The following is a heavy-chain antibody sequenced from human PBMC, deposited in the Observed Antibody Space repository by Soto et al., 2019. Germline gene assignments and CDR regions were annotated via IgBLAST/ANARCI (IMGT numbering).Heavy chain of an antibody. J-gene: IGHJ6*02. Sequence: PGGSLRLSCAASGFTFINAWMSWVRQAPGKGLEWVGRIKSIPDGGTTDYAAPVKGRFSISRDDSKNMLSLQMNGLKTEDTAVYYCTTDSADIVVLPGTYGMDVWGQGTTVTVSS. V-gene: IGHV3-15*01. CDR1: GFTFINAW. CDR3: TTDSADIVVLPGTYGMDV. D-gene: IGHD2-2*01. CDR2: IKSIPDGGTT.